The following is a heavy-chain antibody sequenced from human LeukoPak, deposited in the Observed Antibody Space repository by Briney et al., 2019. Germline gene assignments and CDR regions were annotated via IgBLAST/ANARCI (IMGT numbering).Heavy chain of an antibody. CDR2: INHSGNT. D-gene: IGHD6-19*01. J-gene: IGHJ4*02. V-gene: IGHV4-34*01. Sequence: SETLSLTCAVYSGSFSGYYWNWIRQPPGKGLEWIGEINHSGNTNYNPSLKSRVTISVDTSKNQFSLKLTSVTAADTAVYYCKQVADTGDFDYWGQGTLVTVSS. CDR1: SGSFSGYY. CDR3: KQVADTGDFDY.